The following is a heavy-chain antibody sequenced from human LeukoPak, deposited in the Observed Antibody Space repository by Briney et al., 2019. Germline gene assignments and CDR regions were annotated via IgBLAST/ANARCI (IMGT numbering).Heavy chain of an antibody. Sequence: SETLSLTCSVSGYSVSTLANWGWIRQSPGKGPEWVASIYHGGATYYNPSLRGRVTISMDTSKNQISLKLTSVTAADTAVYYCARDHQYYYYYYGMDVWGQGTTVTVSS. V-gene: IGHV4-38-2*02. CDR1: GYSVSTLAN. J-gene: IGHJ6*02. CDR3: ARDHQYYYYYYGMDV. CDR2: IYHGGAT.